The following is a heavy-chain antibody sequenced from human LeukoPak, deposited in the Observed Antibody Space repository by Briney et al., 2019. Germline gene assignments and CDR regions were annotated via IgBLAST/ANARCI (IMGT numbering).Heavy chain of an antibody. CDR1: GFTFSAYW. D-gene: IGHD4-17*01. CDR2: IYSGGTT. CDR3: AKDLFHGDYFDY. J-gene: IGHJ4*02. Sequence: PGGSLRLSCAASGFTFSAYWMHWVRQAPGKGLEWVSLIYSGGTTYYADSVKGRFTISRDNSKNTLYLQMNSLRAEDTAVYYCAKDLFHGDYFDYWGQGTLVTVSS. V-gene: IGHV3-53*01.